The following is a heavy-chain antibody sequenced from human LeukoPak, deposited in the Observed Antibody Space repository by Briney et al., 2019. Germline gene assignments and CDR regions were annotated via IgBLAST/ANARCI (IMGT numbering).Heavy chain of an antibody. CDR3: ARGGGLDV. Sequence: GGSLRLSCAASGFTFSSYSMNWVRQAPGKGLEWVASISHNGNVNYYVDSVKGRFTISRDNAKNSLYLQMSNLRAEDTAVYFCARGGGLDVWGQGATVTVSS. D-gene: IGHD3-16*01. V-gene: IGHV3-7*03. J-gene: IGHJ6*02. CDR1: GFTFSSYS. CDR2: ISHNGNVN.